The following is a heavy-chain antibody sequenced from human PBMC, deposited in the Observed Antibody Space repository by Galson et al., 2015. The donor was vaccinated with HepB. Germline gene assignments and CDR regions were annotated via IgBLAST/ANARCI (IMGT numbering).Heavy chain of an antibody. J-gene: IGHJ3*02. CDR3: AKPLLLEVATMGIVDI. V-gene: IGHV3-30*18. D-gene: IGHD5-12*01. CDR2: ISYDGSNK. Sequence: SLRLSCAASGFTFSSYGMHWVRQAPGKGLEWVAVISYDGSNKYYADSVKGLFTIPRDNSKNTLYLQMNSLRDEDTAVYYCAKPLLLEVATMGIVDIWGQGTIFTVSS. CDR1: GFTFSSYG.